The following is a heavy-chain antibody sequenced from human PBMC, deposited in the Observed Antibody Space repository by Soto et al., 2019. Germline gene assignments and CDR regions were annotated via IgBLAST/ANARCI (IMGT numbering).Heavy chain of an antibody. J-gene: IGHJ4*02. CDR1: GFTFSSYG. D-gene: IGHD6-6*01. Sequence: QVQLVESGGGVVQPGRSLRLSCAASGFTFSSYGMHWVRQAPGKGLEWVAVISYDGSNKYYADSAKGRFTISRDNSKNTLYLQMNSLRAEDTAVYYCAKASPLDYWGQGTLVTVSS. CDR2: ISYDGSNK. CDR3: AKASPLDY. V-gene: IGHV3-30*18.